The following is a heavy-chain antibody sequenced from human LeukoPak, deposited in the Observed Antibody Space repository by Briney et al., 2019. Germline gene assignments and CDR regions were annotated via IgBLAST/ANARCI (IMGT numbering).Heavy chain of an antibody. CDR2: IWYDGSNK. J-gene: IGHJ6*02. CDR1: GFTFSSYG. V-gene: IGHV3-33*01. Sequence: PGRSLRLSCAASGFTFSSYGMHWVRQAPGKGLEWVAVIWYDGSNKYYADSVKGRFTISRDNSKNTLYLQMNSLRAEDTAVYYCARESTDYYYYGMDVWGQETTVTVSS. CDR3: ARESTDYYYYGMDV.